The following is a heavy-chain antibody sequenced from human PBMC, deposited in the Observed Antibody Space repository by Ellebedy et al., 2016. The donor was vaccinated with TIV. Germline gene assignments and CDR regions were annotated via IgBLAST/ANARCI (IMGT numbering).Heavy chain of an antibody. CDR1: GFTFNTYA. J-gene: IGHJ4*02. CDR2: ISYDGSDK. D-gene: IGHD2-21*02. V-gene: IGHV3-30*01. CDR3: ARATRVTRSPFDY. Sequence: PGGSLRLSCAASGFTFNTYAMHWVRQAPGKGLEWVAVISYDGSDKYYADSVKGRFTISRDNSKTTMYLQMNSLRTEDTAVYYCARATRVTRSPFDYWGQGTLVTVSS.